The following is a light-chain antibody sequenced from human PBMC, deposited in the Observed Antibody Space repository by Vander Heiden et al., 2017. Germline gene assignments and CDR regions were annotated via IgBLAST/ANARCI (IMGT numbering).Light chain of an antibody. CDR3: QQYNTYWT. CDR2: KAS. CDR1: ESIDSW. J-gene: IGKJ1*01. V-gene: IGKV1-5*03. Sequence: DIQMTQSPSTLSASVGDRVTITCRASESIDSWLAWYQQKPGKAPKLLIYKASSLESGVPSRFSGSRSGTEFTLTISSLQPDDFATYYCQQYNTYWTFGQGTMVEVK.